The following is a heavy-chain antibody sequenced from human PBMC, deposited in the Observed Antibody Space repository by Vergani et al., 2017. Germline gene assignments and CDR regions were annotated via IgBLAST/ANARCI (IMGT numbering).Heavy chain of an antibody. CDR1: GFTFSSYG. CDR3: AKSSDYYDSSGYYYFDY. J-gene: IGHJ4*02. V-gene: IGHV3-30*18. D-gene: IGHD3-22*01. CDR2: ISYDGSNK. Sequence: QVQLVESGGGVVQPGRSLRLSCAASGFTFSSYGMHWVRQAPGKGLEWVAVISYDGSNKYYADSVKGRFTISRDNSKNTLYLQMNILRAEDTAVYYCAKSSDYYDSSGYYYFDYWGQGTLVTVSS.